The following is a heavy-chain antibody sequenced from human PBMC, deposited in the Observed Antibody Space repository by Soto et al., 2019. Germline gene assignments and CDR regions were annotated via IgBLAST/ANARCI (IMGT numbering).Heavy chain of an antibody. CDR2: IHHSGTT. CDR3: ARIMFCINDTCSPLYGMDV. CDR1: GYSMSSGYF. V-gene: IGHV4-38-2*01. J-gene: IGHJ6*02. Sequence: SETLSLTCGVSGYSMSSGYFWGWIRQPPGKGLEWIGSIHHSGTTYYNPSLKSRVSLSADTSKNHFSLKLTSVTAADTAVYYCARIMFCINDTCSPLYGMDVWGQGTTVTVSS. D-gene: IGHD2-8*01.